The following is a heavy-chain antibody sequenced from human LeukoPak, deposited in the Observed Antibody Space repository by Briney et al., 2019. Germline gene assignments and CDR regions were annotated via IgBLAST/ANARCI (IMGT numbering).Heavy chain of an antibody. D-gene: IGHD3-10*01. Sequence: PSETLSLTCAVPGGSISSSNWWSWVRQPPGKGLEWIGEIYHSGSTNYNPSLKSRVTISVDKSKNQFSLKLSSVTAADTAVYYCARGLGVGPRFVYGSGSYYKGNWFDPWGQGTLVTVSS. V-gene: IGHV4-4*02. CDR3: ARGLGVGPRFVYGSGSYYKGNWFDP. CDR1: GGSISSSNW. J-gene: IGHJ5*02. CDR2: IYHSGST.